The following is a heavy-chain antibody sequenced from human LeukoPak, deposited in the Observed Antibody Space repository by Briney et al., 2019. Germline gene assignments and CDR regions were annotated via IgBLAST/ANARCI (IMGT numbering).Heavy chain of an antibody. CDR3: ARPPSRGYSSSFEY. D-gene: IGHD2-2*03. J-gene: IGHJ4*02. V-gene: IGHV5-51*01. CDR1: GYSFPTYW. Sequence: ESLKISCKGSGYSFPTYWIAWVRQMPGKGLEWMGVIYPDESNIRYSPSFQGQVTISADKSISTAHLQWSSLKASDTAMYYCARPPSRGYSSSFEYWGQGTLVTVSS. CDR2: IYPDESNI.